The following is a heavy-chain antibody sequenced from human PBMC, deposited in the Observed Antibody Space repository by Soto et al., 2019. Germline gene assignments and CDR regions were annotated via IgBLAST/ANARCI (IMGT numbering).Heavy chain of an antibody. D-gene: IGHD4-17*01. J-gene: IGHJ4*02. Sequence: PGGSLRLSCAASGFTFSDYYMSWIRLAPGKGLEWVSYISTSGTTIYYADSVKGRFTISRDNAKNSLYLQMNSLRVEDTAVYYCARDPPTVTTSSFDSWGQGTLVTVSS. V-gene: IGHV3-11*01. CDR2: ISTSGTTI. CDR1: GFTFSDYY. CDR3: ARDPPTVTTSSFDS.